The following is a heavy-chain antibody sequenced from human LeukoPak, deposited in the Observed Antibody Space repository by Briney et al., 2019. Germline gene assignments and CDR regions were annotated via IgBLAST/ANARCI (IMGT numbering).Heavy chain of an antibody. J-gene: IGHJ5*02. CDR1: GGSVSSNSYY. Sequence: PSETLSLTCTVSGGSVSSNSYYWGWIRQPPGKGLEWIGGIYYSGSTYYNPSLLSRVTIFVDTSKNQFSLRLSSVTATDSAVYYCARHYGSGSSGGARRWFDPWGQGTLVTVSS. CDR3: ARHYGSGSSGGARRWFDP. CDR2: IYYSGST. V-gene: IGHV4-39*01. D-gene: IGHD3-10*01.